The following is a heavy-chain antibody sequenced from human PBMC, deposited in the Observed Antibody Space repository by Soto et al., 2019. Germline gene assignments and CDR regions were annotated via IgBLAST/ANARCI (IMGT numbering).Heavy chain of an antibody. V-gene: IGHV3-33*08. CDR3: ARDGYGPPYYYYGMDV. D-gene: IGHD5-12*01. CDR2: IWYDGSNK. CDR1: GFTFSSYS. J-gene: IGHJ6*02. Sequence: GGSLRLSCAASGFTFSSYSMNWVRQAPGKGLEWVAVIWYDGSNKYYADSVKGRFTISRDNSKNTLYLQMNSLRAEDTAVYYCARDGYGPPYYYYGMDVWGQGTTVTVSS.